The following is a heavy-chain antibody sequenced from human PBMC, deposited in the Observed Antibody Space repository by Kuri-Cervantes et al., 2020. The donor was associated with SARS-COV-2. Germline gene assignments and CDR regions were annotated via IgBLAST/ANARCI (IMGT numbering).Heavy chain of an antibody. Sequence: GESLKISCAASGFTFSSYWMSWVRQAPGKGLEWVANIKQDGSEKYYVDSVKGRLTISRDNAKNSLYLQMNSLRAEDTAVYYCARGGWIAATDYFDYWGQGTLVTVSS. CDR3: ARGGWIAATDYFDY. CDR2: IKQDGSEK. V-gene: IGHV3-7*01. CDR1: GFTFSSYW. D-gene: IGHD6-13*01. J-gene: IGHJ4*02.